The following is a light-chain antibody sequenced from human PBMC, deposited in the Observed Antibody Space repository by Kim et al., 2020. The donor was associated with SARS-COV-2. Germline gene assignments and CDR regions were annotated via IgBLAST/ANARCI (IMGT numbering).Light chain of an antibody. CDR1: SSDVGGYNY. J-gene: IGLJ2*01. V-gene: IGLV2-14*03. CDR3: SSYTSSSTLV. CDR2: DVS. Sequence: QSALTQPASVSGSPGQSITISCTGTSSDVGGYNYVSWYQQHPGKVPKLMIYDVSSRPSGVSNRFSGSMSGNTASLTISGLQTEDEADYYCSSYTSSSTLVFGAGSKLTVL.